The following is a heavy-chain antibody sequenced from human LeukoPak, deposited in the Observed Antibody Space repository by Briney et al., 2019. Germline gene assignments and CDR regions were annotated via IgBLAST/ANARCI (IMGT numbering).Heavy chain of an antibody. D-gene: IGHD5-24*01. J-gene: IGHJ6*02. Sequence: GASVKVSCKASGYTFSNYDINWVRQAPGQGLEWMGWMNPNSGNTGYAQKFQGRFMLTRETFISTAYMELSSLRSDDTAVYYCVRAMAPLDTFNYQYAMDVWGQGTMVTVSS. CDR1: GYTFSNYD. CDR2: MNPNSGNT. CDR3: VRAMAPLDTFNYQYAMDV. V-gene: IGHV1-8*01.